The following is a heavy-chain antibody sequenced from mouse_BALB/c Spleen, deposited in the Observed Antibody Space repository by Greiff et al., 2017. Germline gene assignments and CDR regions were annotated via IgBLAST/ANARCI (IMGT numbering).Heavy chain of an antibody. J-gene: IGHJ2*01. CDR2: IYPGDGDT. CDR1: GYAFSSYW. V-gene: IGHV1-80*01. D-gene: IGHD2-2*01. Sequence: QVQLQQSGAELVRPGSSVKISCKASGYAFSSYWMNWVKQRPGQGLEWIGQIYPGDGDTNYNGKFKGKATLTADKSSSTAYMQLSSLTSEDSAVYFCARIGDGYDGFDYWGQGTTLTVSS. CDR3: ARIGDGYDGFDY.